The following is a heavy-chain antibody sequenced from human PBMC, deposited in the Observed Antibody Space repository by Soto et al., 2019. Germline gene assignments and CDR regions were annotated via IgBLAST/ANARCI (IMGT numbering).Heavy chain of an antibody. CDR1: GFTFSSYA. V-gene: IGHV3-23*01. D-gene: IGHD3-10*01. CDR3: AKYQTMVRGVIISGWFPP. Sequence: EVQLLESGGGLVQPGGSLRLSCAASGFTFSSYAMSWVRQAPGKGLEWVSAISGSGGSTYYADSVKGRFTISRDNSKNTLYLQMNRLRAEDTAVYSSAKYQTMVRGVIISGWFPPWGQGPLVTVSA. J-gene: IGHJ5*02. CDR2: ISGSGGST.